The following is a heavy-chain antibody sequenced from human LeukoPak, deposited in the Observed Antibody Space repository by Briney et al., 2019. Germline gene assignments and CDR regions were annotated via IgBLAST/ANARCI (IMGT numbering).Heavy chain of an antibody. J-gene: IGHJ4*02. CDR2: VYYSGST. D-gene: IGHD3-3*01. V-gene: IGHV4-39*07. Sequence: SETLSLTCTVSGDSMDTKVYYWGWIRHAPGKGLEWIGTVYYSGSTDYNPSLKSRVTISGDTSKNQFSLYLSSVTAADTALYYCARAKYYDFSSGYMTYYFDSWGQGALVTVSS. CDR3: ARAKYYDFSSGYMTYYFDS. CDR1: GDSMDTKVYY.